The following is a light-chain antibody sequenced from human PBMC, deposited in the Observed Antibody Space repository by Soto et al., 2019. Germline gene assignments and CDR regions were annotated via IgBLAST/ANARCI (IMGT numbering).Light chain of an antibody. Sequence: KERKKVPETQTVYLGERAIITNRASQSVSSNLAWYQQKPGQAPRLLIYGASTRATGIPARFSGSGSGTVFTHTNRAFQSGLRSRYSCRPDLTCHAGLPFADGTRLEIK. CDR2: GAS. CDR3: RPDLTCHAGLP. J-gene: IGKJ5*01. CDR1: QSVSSN. V-gene: IGKV3-15*01.